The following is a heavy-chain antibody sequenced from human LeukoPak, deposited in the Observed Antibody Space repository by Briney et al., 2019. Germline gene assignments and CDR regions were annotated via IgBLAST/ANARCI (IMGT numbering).Heavy chain of an antibody. CDR2: INPNSGGT. J-gene: IGHJ4*02. Sequence: ASVKVSCKASGYTFTGYYMHWVRQAPGQGLEWMGWINPNSGGTNYAQKFQGRVTMTRDTSISTAYTELSRLRSDDTAVYYCARDPSRLYYFDYWGQGTLVTVSS. CDR3: ARDPSRLYYFDY. D-gene: IGHD3-10*01. CDR1: GYTFTGYY. V-gene: IGHV1-2*02.